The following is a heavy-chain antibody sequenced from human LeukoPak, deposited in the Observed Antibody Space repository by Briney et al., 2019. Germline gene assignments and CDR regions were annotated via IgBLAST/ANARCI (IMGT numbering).Heavy chain of an antibody. CDR2: IYYSGST. D-gene: IGHD3-10*01. J-gene: IGHJ4*02. CDR1: GGSISSGDYY. V-gene: IGHV4-30-4*01. CDR3: ARVWDGSGSYYFDY. Sequence: PSETLSLTCTVSGGSISSGDYYWSWIRQPPGKGLEWIGYIYYSGSTYYNPSLKSRVTISVDTSKNQFYLKLSYVTAADTAVYYCARVWDGSGSYYFDYWGQGTLVTVSS.